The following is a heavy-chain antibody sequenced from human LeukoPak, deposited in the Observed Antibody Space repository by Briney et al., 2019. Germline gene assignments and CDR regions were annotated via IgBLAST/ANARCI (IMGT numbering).Heavy chain of an antibody. Sequence: GASVKVSCKASGYTFTGYYMHWVRQAPGQGLEWMGWINPNSGGTNYAQKFQGRVTMTRDTSISTVYMELSRLRSDDTAVYYCARDKVAATYYYYGMDVWGHGTTVTVS. CDR3: ARDKVAATYYYYGMDV. J-gene: IGHJ6*02. D-gene: IGHD2-15*01. CDR1: GYTFTGYY. CDR2: INPNSGGT. V-gene: IGHV1-2*02.